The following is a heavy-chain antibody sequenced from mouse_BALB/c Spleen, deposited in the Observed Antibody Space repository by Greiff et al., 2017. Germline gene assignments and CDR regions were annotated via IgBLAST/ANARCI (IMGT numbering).Heavy chain of an antibody. V-gene: IGHV5-6-4*01. Sequence: DVKLVESGGGLVKPGGSLKLSCAASGFTFSSYTMSWVRQTPEKRLEWVATISSGGSYTYYPDSVKGRFTISRDNAKNTLYLQMSSLKSEDTAMYYCTREGGSGTWFAYWGQGTLVTVSA. D-gene: IGHD4-1*01. CDR2: ISSGGSYT. CDR1: GFTFSSYT. J-gene: IGHJ3*01. CDR3: TREGGSGTWFAY.